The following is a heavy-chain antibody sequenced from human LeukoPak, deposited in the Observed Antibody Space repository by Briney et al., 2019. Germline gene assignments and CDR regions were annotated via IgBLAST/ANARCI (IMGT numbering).Heavy chain of an antibody. D-gene: IGHD2-2*02. CDR2: FYTTGNT. CDR1: GGSISSGIYY. Sequence: SQTLSLTCTVSGGSISSGIYYWSWIRQPAGKGLEWIGRFYTTGNTNYNPSLKSRVTISVDTSKNQLSLKLSSVTAADTAVYYCAREPHNTPYTDCWGQGTLVTVSS. J-gene: IGHJ4*02. V-gene: IGHV4-61*02. CDR3: AREPHNTPYTDC.